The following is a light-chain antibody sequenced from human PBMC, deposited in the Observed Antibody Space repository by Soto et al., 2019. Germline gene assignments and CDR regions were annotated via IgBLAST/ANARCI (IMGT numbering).Light chain of an antibody. Sequence: EIVLTQSPGTLSLSPGERATLSCRASQSVSSSYLAWYQQKPGQAPRLHIYGASSRATGIPDRFSGSGSGTPYNLTIRRLQSEVFAGYYCQQEGSSLTFGQGPRWKSN. CDR3: QQEGSSLT. CDR1: QSVSSSY. CDR2: GAS. V-gene: IGKV3-20*01. J-gene: IGKJ1*01.